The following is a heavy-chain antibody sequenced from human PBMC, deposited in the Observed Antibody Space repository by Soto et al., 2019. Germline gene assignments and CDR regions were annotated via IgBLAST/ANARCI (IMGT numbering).Heavy chain of an antibody. CDR1: GFTFSSYA. CDR2: INSNGGIT. Sequence: EVQLVESGEGLVQPGGSLRLSCAASGFTFSSYAMHWVRQAPGKGLEYVSAINSNGGITYYADSVKGRFTISRDNSKNTLHLHMGSLRAEDMAVYYCARSSSGYHFDYWGQGTLVTVSS. J-gene: IGHJ4*02. V-gene: IGHV3-64*02. CDR3: ARSSSGYHFDY. D-gene: IGHD3-22*01.